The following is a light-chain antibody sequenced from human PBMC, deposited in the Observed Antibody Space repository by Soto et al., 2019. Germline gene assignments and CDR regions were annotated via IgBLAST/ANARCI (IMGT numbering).Light chain of an antibody. CDR2: DTV. CDR1: TGAVTGGNY. J-gene: IGLJ2*01. CDR3: MLSYNAAGV. V-gene: IGLV7-46*01. Sequence: QAVVTQAPSLTVSPGGTVTLTCGSTTGAVTGGNYPYWFQQKPGQAPRTLIYDTVNRESWTPARFSGSLLGGKAALTLSGAQPEDEAEYYCMLSYNAAGVLGGGTKLTVL.